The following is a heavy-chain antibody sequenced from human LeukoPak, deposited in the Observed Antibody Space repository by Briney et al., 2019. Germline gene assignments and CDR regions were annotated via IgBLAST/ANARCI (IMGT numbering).Heavy chain of an antibody. V-gene: IGHV3-48*03. Sequence: PGGSLRLSCAASGFTFSSYEMNWVRQAPGKGLEWVSYISSSGSTIYYADSVKGRFTISRDNAKNSLYLQMNSLRAEDTAVYYCARDPLRIEGFGDYFDYWGQGTLVTVSS. CDR3: ARDPLRIEGFGDYFDY. CDR1: GFTFSSYE. CDR2: ISSSGSTI. J-gene: IGHJ4*02. D-gene: IGHD3-10*01.